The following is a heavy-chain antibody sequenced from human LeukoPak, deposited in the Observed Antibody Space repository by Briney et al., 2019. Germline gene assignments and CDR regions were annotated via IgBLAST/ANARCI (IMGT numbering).Heavy chain of an antibody. D-gene: IGHD2-2*01. CDR2: IYHSGTT. CDR1: GVAISRGGYA. J-gene: IGHJ6*03. V-gene: IGHV4-30-2*02. Sequence: SETLSLTCAVSGVAISRGGYAWNWIRQPPGKGLEWIAYIYHSGTTYYNPSLKSRVTISVDTSRNQLSLKLSSVTAADTAVYYCARTTEGYCSSTRCYGFDYYYYMDVWGKGTTVTISS. CDR3: ARTTEGYCSSTRCYGFDYYYYMDV.